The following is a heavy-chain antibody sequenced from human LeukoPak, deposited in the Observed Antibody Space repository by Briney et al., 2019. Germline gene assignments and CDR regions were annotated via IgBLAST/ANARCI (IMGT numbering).Heavy chain of an antibody. D-gene: IGHD3-22*01. CDR1: GFTFSSYS. Sequence: PGGSLRLSCAASGFTFSSYSMNWVRQAPGKGLEWVSSISSSSSYIYYAVSVKGRFTISRDNAKNSLYLQMNSLRAEDTAVYYCARGSYYDSSGYYFYWGQGTLVTVSS. CDR2: ISSSSSYI. CDR3: ARGSYYDSSGYYFY. J-gene: IGHJ4*02. V-gene: IGHV3-21*01.